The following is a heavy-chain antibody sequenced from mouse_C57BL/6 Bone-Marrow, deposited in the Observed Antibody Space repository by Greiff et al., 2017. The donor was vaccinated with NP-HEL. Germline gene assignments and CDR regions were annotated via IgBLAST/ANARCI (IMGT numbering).Heavy chain of an antibody. J-gene: IGHJ2*01. CDR1: GYTFTSYW. D-gene: IGHD3-2*02. Sequence: VQLQQPGAELVMPGASVKLSCKASGYTFTSYWMHWVKQRPGQGLEWIGEIDPSDSYTNYNQKFKGKSTLTVDKSSSTAYMQLSSLTYEDSAVYYCALDSSGRYFDYWGKGTTLTVSS. CDR3: ALDSSGRYFDY. CDR2: IDPSDSYT. V-gene: IGHV1-69*01.